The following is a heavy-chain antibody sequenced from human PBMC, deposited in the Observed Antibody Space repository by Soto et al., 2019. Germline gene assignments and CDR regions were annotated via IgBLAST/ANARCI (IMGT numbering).Heavy chain of an antibody. CDR2: IGTAGDT. J-gene: IGHJ2*01. V-gene: IGHV3-13*01. D-gene: IGHD3-16*01. Sequence: EVQLVESGGGLVQPGGSLRLSCAASGFTFSSYDMHWVRQATGKGLEWVSAIGTAGDTYYPGSVKGRFTISRENAKNSLYLQMNGLRAGDTAVYYCARSAFFRGVINYWYFDLWGRGTLVTVSS. CDR3: ARSAFFRGVINYWYFDL. CDR1: GFTFSSYD.